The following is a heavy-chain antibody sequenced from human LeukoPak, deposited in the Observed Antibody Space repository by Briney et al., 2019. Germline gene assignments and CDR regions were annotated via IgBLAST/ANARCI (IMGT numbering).Heavy chain of an antibody. CDR1: GGSISSGGYY. CDR2: IDYSGRT. Sequence: SETLSLTCTVSGGSISSGGYYWSWIRQHTGKGLEWIGYIDYSGRTYYNPTLKSRVSMSVDASKTQFSLNLSSVTAADTAVYYCARAPIFGVAHFDYWGQGSLVTVSS. CDR3: ARAPIFGVAHFDY. D-gene: IGHD3-3*01. J-gene: IGHJ4*02. V-gene: IGHV4-31*03.